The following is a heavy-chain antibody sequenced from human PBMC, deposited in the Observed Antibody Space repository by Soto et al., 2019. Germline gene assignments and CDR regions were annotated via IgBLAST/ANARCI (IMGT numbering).Heavy chain of an antibody. J-gene: IGHJ4*02. D-gene: IGHD2-15*01. Sequence: EVQLVESGGALVQPGGSLRLSCVVSGVTFSPIWMNWVRQAPGKGLEWVGRIKSRANGGPADYAAPVKGTFSISRDDSXSCLSVQMGGLRADDTAVYYCAGDTGAASRQAFESWGQGTLVTVT. CDR2: IKSRANGGPA. CDR3: AGDTGAASRQAFES. V-gene: IGHV3-15*07. CDR1: GVTFSPIW.